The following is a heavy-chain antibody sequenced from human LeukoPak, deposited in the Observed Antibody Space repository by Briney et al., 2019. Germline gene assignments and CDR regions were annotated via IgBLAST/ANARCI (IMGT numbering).Heavy chain of an antibody. V-gene: IGHV3-64D*09. J-gene: IGHJ3*02. D-gene: IGHD6-13*01. CDR3: VKGGSYSSHAFDI. CDR2: SSSNGAGT. Sequence: PGGSLRLSCSASGFTFSSYAMHWVRQAPGKGLESVSSSSSNGAGTYYADSLKGRFTISRDNSKNTLYLQMSSLRADDTAVYYCVKGGSYSSHAFDIWGQGTMVTVSS. CDR1: GFTFSSYA.